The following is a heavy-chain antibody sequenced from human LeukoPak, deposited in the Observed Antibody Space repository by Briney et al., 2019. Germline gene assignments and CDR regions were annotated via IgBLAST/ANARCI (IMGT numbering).Heavy chain of an antibody. Sequence: SETLSLTCSVSGDSFSSSTYYWGWVRQTPGKGLEWLGYMYYTGRTKYNPSLKSRVTFSLDMSKSQFSLKLDSVTAADTAMYYCTRITIHGNSDYWGQGTLVTVSS. D-gene: IGHD5-24*01. CDR1: GDSFSSSTYY. CDR2: MYYTGRT. CDR3: TRITIHGNSDY. V-gene: IGHV4-61*01. J-gene: IGHJ4*02.